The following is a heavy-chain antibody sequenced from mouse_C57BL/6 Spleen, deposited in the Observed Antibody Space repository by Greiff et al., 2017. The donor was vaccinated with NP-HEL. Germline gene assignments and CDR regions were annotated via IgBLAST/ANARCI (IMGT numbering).Heavy chain of an antibody. CDR3: AREGADDGYYGYYAMDY. J-gene: IGHJ4*01. V-gene: IGHV1-72*01. CDR1: GYTFTSYW. CDR2: IDPNSGGT. D-gene: IGHD2-3*01. Sequence: VKLMESGAELVKPGASVKLSCKASGYTFTSYWMHWVKQRPGRGLEWIGRIDPNSGGTKYNEKFKSKTTLTVDKPSSTAYMQISSLTSEDSAVYYCAREGADDGYYGYYAMDYWGQGTSVTVSS.